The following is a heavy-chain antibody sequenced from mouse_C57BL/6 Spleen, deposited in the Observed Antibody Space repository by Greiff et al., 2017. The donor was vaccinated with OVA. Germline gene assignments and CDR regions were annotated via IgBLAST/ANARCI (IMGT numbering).Heavy chain of an antibody. V-gene: IGHV1-82*01. D-gene: IGHD2-3*01. J-gene: IGHJ4*01. Sequence: QVQLKHSGPELVKPGASVKISCKASGYAFSSSWMNWVKQRPGKGLEWIGRIYPGDGDTNYNGKFKGKATLTADKSSSTAYMQLSSLTSEDSAVYFCARPGYYDYAMDYWGQGTSVTVSS. CDR2: IYPGDGDT. CDR3: ARPGYYDYAMDY. CDR1: GYAFSSSW.